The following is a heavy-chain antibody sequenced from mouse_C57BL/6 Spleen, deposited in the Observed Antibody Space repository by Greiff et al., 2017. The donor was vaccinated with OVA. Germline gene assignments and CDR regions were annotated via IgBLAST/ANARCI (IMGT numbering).Heavy chain of an antibody. D-gene: IGHD2-5*01. Sequence: VQLQQSGPELVKPGASVKISCKASGYAFTSSWMNWVKQRPGQGLEWIGRIYPGNGDTNYNGKFKGKATLTADKSSSTAYMQLSSLTSEDSAVYFCARREYSNRDMDYWGQGTSVTVAS. J-gene: IGHJ4*01. CDR2: IYPGNGDT. V-gene: IGHV1-82*01. CDR1: GYAFTSSW. CDR3: ARREYSNRDMDY.